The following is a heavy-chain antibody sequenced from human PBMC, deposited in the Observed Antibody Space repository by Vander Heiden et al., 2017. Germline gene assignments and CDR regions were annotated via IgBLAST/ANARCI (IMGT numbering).Heavy chain of an antibody. CDR3: ARYGRLSTDY. CDR1: GFTFSDYS. CDR2: ISSSSRTI. J-gene: IGHJ4*02. V-gene: IGHV3-48*02. Sequence: EVQLVESGGGLVQPGGSLRLSCAASGFTFSDYSMNWVRQAPGKGLECVSYISSSSRTIYYADSVKGRFTISRDNAKNSLYLQMNSLRDEDTAVYYGARYGRLSTDYWGQGTLVTVSS. D-gene: IGHD3-10*01.